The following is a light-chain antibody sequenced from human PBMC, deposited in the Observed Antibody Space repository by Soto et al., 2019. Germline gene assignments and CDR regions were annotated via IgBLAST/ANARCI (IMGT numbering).Light chain of an antibody. CDR1: QSVSTRS. CDR2: GAS. CDR3: QQYDSSPRT. J-gene: IGKJ1*01. Sequence: EIVLTQSPGTLSLSPGERATLSRRASQSVSTRSLAWYQQKPGQAPRLLISGASSRAADIPDRFSGSGSGTDFTLTINRLEPEDFAVYYCQQYDSSPRTFGQGTKVDNK. V-gene: IGKV3-20*01.